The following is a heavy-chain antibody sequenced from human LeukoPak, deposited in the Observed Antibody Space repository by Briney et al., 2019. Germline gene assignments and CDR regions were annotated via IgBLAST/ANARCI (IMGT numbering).Heavy chain of an antibody. V-gene: IGHV4-38-2*02. CDR1: GYSISSGYF. D-gene: IGHD4-17*01. CDR3: ARNYDYGDYVQDY. J-gene: IGHJ4*02. CDR2: FYHSGST. Sequence: SETLSLTCTVSGYSISSGYFWGWIRQPPGKGLEWIGSFYHSGSTYYNPSLKSRVTISVDTSKNQFSLKLSSVTAADTAVYYCARNYDYGDYVQDYWGQGTLVTVSS.